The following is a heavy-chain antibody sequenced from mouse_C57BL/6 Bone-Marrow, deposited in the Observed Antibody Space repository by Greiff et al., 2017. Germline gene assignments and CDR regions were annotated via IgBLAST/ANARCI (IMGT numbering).Heavy chain of an antibody. J-gene: IGHJ2*01. D-gene: IGHD4-1*01. CDR2: INYDGSST. CDR3: AREGLGREYFDY. Sequence: DVQLVESEGGLVQPGSSMKLSCTASGFTFSDYYMAWVRQVPEKGLEWVANINYDGSSTYYLDSLKSRFIISRDNAKNILYLQMSSLKSEDTATYYCAREGLGREYFDYWGQGTTLTVSS. V-gene: IGHV5-16*01. CDR1: GFTFSDYY.